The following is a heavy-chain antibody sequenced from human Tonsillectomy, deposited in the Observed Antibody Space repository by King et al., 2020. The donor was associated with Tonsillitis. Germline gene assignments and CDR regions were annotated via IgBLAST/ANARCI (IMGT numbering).Heavy chain of an antibody. Sequence: QLQESGPGLVKPSQTLSLTCTVSGGSISSGNYYWSWIRQPAGKGLEWIGRIYISGGTDYNPSLKSRITMSVDTSKNQFSLKLSSVTAADTAVYYCARDSPASGTKFDSWGQGTLVTVSS. CDR2: IYISGGT. V-gene: IGHV4-61*02. D-gene: IGHD2-8*01. CDR1: GGSISSGNYY. CDR3: ARDSPASGTKFDS. J-gene: IGHJ5*01.